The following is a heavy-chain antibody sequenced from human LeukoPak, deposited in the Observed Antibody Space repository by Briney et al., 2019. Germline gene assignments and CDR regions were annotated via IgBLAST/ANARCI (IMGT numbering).Heavy chain of an antibody. J-gene: IGHJ4*02. D-gene: IGHD2-2*03. CDR2: ISGSGGST. CDR1: GFTFSSYA. V-gene: IGHV3-23*01. Sequence: GGSLRLSCAASGFTFSSYAMSWVRQAPGKGLEWASAISGSGGSTYYADSVKGRFTISRDNSKNTLYLQMNSLRAEDTAVYYCAKMDIVATYYFDYWGQGTLVTVSS. CDR3: AKMDIVATYYFDY.